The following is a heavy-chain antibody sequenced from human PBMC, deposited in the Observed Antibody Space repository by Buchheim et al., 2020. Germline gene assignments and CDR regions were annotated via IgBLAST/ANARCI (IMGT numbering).Heavy chain of an antibody. CDR2: ISYDGSNK. J-gene: IGHJ6*02. V-gene: IGHV3-30*18. CDR3: AKDAYYDFWSGYRSAYYYGMDV. D-gene: IGHD3-3*01. CDR1: GFTFSSYG. Sequence: QVQLVESGGGVVQPGRSLRLSCAASGFTFSSYGMHWVRQAPGKGLEWVAVISYDGSNKYYADSVKGRFTISRDNSKNTLYLQMSSLRAEDTAVYYCAKDAYYDFWSGYRSAYYYGMDVWGQGTT.